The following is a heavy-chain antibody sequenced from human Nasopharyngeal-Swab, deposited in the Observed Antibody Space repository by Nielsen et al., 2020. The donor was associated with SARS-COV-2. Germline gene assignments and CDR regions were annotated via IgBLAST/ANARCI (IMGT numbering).Heavy chain of an antibody. Sequence: VRQAPGKGLEWVSSISSSSSYIYYADSVKGRFTISRDNAKNSLYLQMNSLGAEDTAVYYCARDLSQLWFLFDYWGQGILVTVSS. CDR2: ISSSSSYI. D-gene: IGHD5-18*01. CDR3: ARDLSQLWFLFDY. J-gene: IGHJ4*02. V-gene: IGHV3-21*01.